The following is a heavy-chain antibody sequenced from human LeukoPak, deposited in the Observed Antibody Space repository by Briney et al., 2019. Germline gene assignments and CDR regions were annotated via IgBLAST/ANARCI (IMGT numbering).Heavy chain of an antibody. CDR1: GYSFTTYW. CDR3: ARTPTSHYYYGMDV. J-gene: IGHJ6*02. V-gene: IGHV5-51*01. Sequence: GESLKISCKGSGYSFTTYWVGWVRQMPGKGLEWMGIIYPGDSDTRYSPSFQGQVTISADKSINTAYLQWSSLKASDSAMYYCARTPTSHYYYGMDVWGQGTTVIVSS. CDR2: IYPGDSDT.